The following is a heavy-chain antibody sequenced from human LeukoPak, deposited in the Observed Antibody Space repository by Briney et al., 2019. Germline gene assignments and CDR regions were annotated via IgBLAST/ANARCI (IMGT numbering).Heavy chain of an antibody. CDR1: GGTFSSYA. V-gene: IGHV1-2*04. D-gene: IGHD3-22*01. CDR2: INPNSGGT. J-gene: IGHJ4*02. CDR3: ARSYYDSSGYYYDY. Sequence: VASVKVSCKASGGTFSSYAISWVRQAPGQGLEWMGWINPNSGGTNYAQKFQGWVTMTRDTSISTAYMELSRLRSDDTAVYYCARSYYDSSGYYYDYWGQGTLVTVSS.